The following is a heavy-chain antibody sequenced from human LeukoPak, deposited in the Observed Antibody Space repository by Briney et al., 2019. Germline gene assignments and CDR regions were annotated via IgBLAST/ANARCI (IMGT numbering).Heavy chain of an antibody. CDR1: GFTFSSYW. CDR2: IKQDGSEK. CDR3: ASPRYSSSWGFDY. Sequence: PGGSLRLSCAASGFTFSSYWMSWVRQAPGKGLEWVVNIKQDGSEKYYVDSMKGRFTISRDNAKNSLYLQMNSLRAEDTAVYYCASPRYSSSWGFDYWGQGTLVTVSS. V-gene: IGHV3-7*01. J-gene: IGHJ4*02. D-gene: IGHD6-13*01.